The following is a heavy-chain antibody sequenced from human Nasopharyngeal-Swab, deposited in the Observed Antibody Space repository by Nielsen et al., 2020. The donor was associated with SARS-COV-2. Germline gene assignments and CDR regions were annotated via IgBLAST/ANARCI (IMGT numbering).Heavy chain of an antibody. CDR3: ARDYTRFDY. D-gene: IGHD3-16*01. CDR1: GFTLSSYW. Sequence: LSLTCAASGFTLSSYWMSWVRQAPGKGLEWVAYIKEDGSEKYFVDSVKGRFTISRDNAKNSLYLQMNSLRAEDTAVYYCARDYTRFDYWGQGTLVTVSS. J-gene: IGHJ4*02. V-gene: IGHV3-7*05. CDR2: IKEDGSEK.